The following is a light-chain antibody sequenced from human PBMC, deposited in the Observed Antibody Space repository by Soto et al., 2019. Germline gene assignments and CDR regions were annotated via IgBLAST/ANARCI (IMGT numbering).Light chain of an antibody. J-gene: IGKJ2*01. CDR1: QSVTSNY. CDR3: QEYGNAPTFT. V-gene: IGKV3-20*01. CDR2: GAS. Sequence: TVLTRSPGTLSLSIGERATLTCRASQSVTSNYLAWYQQKPGQAPRLLIHGASNRAAGIPDRFSGSGSGTDFTLIISRLEPEDFAVYYCQEYGNAPTFTFGQGT.